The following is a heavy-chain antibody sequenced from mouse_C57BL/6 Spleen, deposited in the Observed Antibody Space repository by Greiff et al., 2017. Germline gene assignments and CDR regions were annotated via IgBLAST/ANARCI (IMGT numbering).Heavy chain of an antibody. CDR3: ARSFITTVVPLWGYAMGG. CDR1: GYAFTNYL. D-gene: IGHD1-1*01. V-gene: IGHV1-54*01. CDR2: INPGSGGT. Sequence: VQLQQSGAELVRPGTSVKVSCKASGYAFTNYLIEWVKQRPGQGLEWIGVINPGSGGTNYNEKFKGKATLTVDKSSSTAYMQLSSLTSEDSAVYFCARSFITTVVPLWGYAMGGRGQGTSVTVAS. J-gene: IGHJ4*01.